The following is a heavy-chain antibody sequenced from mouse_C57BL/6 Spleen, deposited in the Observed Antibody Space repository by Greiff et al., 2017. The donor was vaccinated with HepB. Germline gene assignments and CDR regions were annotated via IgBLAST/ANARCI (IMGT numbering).Heavy chain of an antibody. D-gene: IGHD3-2*02. J-gene: IGHJ3*01. CDR1: GYSFTSYY. Sequence: VQLQQSGPELVKPGASVKISCKASGYSFTSYYIHWVKQRPGQGLEWIGWIYPGSGNTKYKEKFKGKATLTADTSSSTAYMQLSSLTSEDSAVYYCARGDSSGYPAWFAYWGQGTLVTVSA. V-gene: IGHV1-66*01. CDR2: IYPGSGNT. CDR3: ARGDSSGYPAWFAY.